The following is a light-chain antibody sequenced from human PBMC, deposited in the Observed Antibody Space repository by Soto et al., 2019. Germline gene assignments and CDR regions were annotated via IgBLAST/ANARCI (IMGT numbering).Light chain of an antibody. Sequence: EIVLTQSPGTLSLSPGERATLSCRASQSVSSSYLAWYQQKPGQAPRLIIYGASSSATGIPDRFSGNGSGTDFTLTISRLEHEDCAVYYCQNYGSLTSSTFGQGTKVEIK. V-gene: IGKV3-20*01. CDR3: QNYGSLTSST. CDR1: QSVSSSY. CDR2: GAS. J-gene: IGKJ1*01.